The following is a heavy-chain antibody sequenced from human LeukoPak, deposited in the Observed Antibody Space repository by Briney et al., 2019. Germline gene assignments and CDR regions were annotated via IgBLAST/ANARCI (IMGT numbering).Heavy chain of an antibody. CDR1: GFTFSSYA. CDR3: AKDPNGDYIGAYDF. CDR2: ITGSGANT. D-gene: IGHD4-17*01. Sequence: PGGALRLSCAASGFTFSSYAMIWVRQAPRRGLEWVSTITGSGANTYYADSVTGRFTISRDNSKNTLFLQMNSLRAEDTAVYYCAKDPNGDYIGAYDFWGQGTMVSVSS. V-gene: IGHV3-23*01. J-gene: IGHJ3*01.